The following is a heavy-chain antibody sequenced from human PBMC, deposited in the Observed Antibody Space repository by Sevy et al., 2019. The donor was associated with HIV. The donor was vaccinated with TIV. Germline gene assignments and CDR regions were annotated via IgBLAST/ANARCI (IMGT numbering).Heavy chain of an antibody. CDR3: VREGLLEWLFSFDY. J-gene: IGHJ4*02. V-gene: IGHV3-33*08. CDR1: GFSFRGSA. Sequence: GGSLRLSCAASGFSFRGSAVHWVRQAPGKGLEGVAVIWYDGTNKYYADSVKGRFTISRDNSNNTLYLQMNSLRAEDTAVYYCVREGLLEWLFSFDYWGQGTLVTVSS. CDR2: IWYDGTNK. D-gene: IGHD3-3*01.